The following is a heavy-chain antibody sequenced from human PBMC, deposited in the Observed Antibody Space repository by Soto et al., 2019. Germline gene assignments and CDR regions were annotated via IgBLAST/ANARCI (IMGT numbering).Heavy chain of an antibody. V-gene: IGHV4-61*01. CDR2: VHSSGIT. CDR1: GGSVSNDNFY. CDR3: ARGLTMGQLPSHFDH. Sequence: SETLSLTCTVSGGSVSNDNFYWSWIRQPPGKGLEWIGYVHSSGITNYNPSLKRRVTISVDTSRNQFSLRLSSVTAADTAVYYCARGLTMGQLPSHFDHWGQGALVTV. D-gene: IGHD3-16*01. J-gene: IGHJ5*02.